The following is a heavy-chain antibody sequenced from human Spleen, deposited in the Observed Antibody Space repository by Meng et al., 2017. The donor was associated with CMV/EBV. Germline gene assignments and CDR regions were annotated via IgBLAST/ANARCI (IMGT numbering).Heavy chain of an antibody. J-gene: IGHJ3*02. CDR1: GGSFSGYY. Sequence: QGRVKWGGGGLLKPSETLFLTCAVYGGSFSGYYWSWIRQPPGKGLEWIGEINHSGSTNYNPSLKSRVTISVDTSKNQFSLKLSSVTAADTAVYYCARDPYYYDSRGAFDIWGQGTMVTVSS. CDR2: INHSGST. CDR3: ARDPYYYDSRGAFDI. V-gene: IGHV4-34*01. D-gene: IGHD3-22*01.